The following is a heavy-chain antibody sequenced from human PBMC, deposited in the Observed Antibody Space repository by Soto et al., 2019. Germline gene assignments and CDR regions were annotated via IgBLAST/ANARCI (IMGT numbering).Heavy chain of an antibody. Sequence: QVQLQQSGPGLVKPSQTLSLTCAISGDSVSSNSAAWNWIRQPPSRVLEWLGRAYYRSQWYYESQVAMKTRIIVTAVTSKTQVSLQLNSVTPEDTTVYYCTKRKGDSQTYNGMDVWGQGTTVIVSS. CDR3: TKRKGDSQTYNGMDV. D-gene: IGHD2-21*02. V-gene: IGHV6-1*01. J-gene: IGHJ6*02. CDR1: GDSVSSNSAA. CDR2: AYYRSQWYY.